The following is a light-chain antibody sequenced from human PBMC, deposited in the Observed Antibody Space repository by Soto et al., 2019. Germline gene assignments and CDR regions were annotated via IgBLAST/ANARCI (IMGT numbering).Light chain of an antibody. Sequence: DIQLTQSPSFLSASVGDRVTITCRASQDISDYLAWYQQRPGKAPKLLIYAASTLQSGVPSRFSGSGSGTEFTLTISSLQPEEFATYDCQQLNSYPLTFGGGTKVESK. CDR2: AAS. CDR1: QDISDY. J-gene: IGKJ4*01. V-gene: IGKV1-9*01. CDR3: QQLNSYPLT.